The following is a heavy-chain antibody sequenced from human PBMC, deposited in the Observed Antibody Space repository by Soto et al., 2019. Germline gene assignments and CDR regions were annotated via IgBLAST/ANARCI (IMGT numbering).Heavy chain of an antibody. D-gene: IGHD1-26*01. J-gene: IGHJ1*01. Sequence: GASVKVSCKSSGYTFTSYDINWVRQATGQGLEWMGWMNPNSGNTGYAQKFQGRVTMTRNTSISTAYMELSSLRAEDTAVYYCARGRRYSGSHPFQHWGQGTLVTVSS. CDR3: ARGRRYSGSHPFQH. V-gene: IGHV1-8*01. CDR1: GYTFTSYD. CDR2: MNPNSGNT.